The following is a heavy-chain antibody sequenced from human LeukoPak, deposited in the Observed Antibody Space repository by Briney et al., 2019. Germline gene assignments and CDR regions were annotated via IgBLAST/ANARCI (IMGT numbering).Heavy chain of an antibody. CDR2: ISAYNGNT. Sequence: VASVKVSCKASGYPFTSYGISWVRQAPGQGLEWMGWISAYNGNTNYAQKLQGRVTMATDTSTSTAYMELRSLRSDDTAVYYCAREWYYYDSSGYYYFGWFDPWGQGTLVTVSS. V-gene: IGHV1-18*01. J-gene: IGHJ5*02. D-gene: IGHD3-22*01. CDR1: GYPFTSYG. CDR3: AREWYYYDSSGYYYFGWFDP.